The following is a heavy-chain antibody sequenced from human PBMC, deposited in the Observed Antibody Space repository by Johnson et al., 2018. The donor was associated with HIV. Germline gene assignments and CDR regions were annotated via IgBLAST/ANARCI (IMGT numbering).Heavy chain of an antibody. CDR2: ITLNGGST. V-gene: IGHV3-20*04. D-gene: IGHD2-8*01. J-gene: IGHJ3*02. CDR3: ARGHNGAFDI. Sequence: VQLVESGGVAVQPGGSLRLSCAASGFSFGDYGMDWVRQVPGKGLEWVSGITLNGGSTGYAASVKGRFFISRDNAKNSLYLQMNSLRAEDTAVYYCARGHNGAFDIWGQGTMVSVSS. CDR1: GFSFGDYG.